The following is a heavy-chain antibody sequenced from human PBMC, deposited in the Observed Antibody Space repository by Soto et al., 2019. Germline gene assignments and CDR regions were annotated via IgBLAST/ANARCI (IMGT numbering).Heavy chain of an antibody. CDR3: ASQYNCNYPYFQH. V-gene: IGHV3-23*01. J-gene: IGHJ1*01. Sequence: PGGSLRLSCTASGFTFSNYAMSWVRQAPGKGLEWVSAISGSGGSTYYADSVKGRFTISRDNSKNTLYLQMNSLRAEDTAVYYCASQYNCNYPYFQHWGQGTLVTVSS. D-gene: IGHD1-7*01. CDR1: GFTFSNYA. CDR2: ISGSGGST.